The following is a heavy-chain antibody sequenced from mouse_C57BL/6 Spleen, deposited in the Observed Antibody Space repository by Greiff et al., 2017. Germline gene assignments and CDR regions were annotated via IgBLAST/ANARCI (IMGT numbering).Heavy chain of an antibody. V-gene: IGHV5-4*01. CDR1: GFTFSSYA. CDR3: ARDGNPFAY. J-gene: IGHJ3*01. CDR2: ISDGGSYT. D-gene: IGHD2-1*01. Sequence: EVMLVESGGGLVKPGGSLKLSCAASGFTFSSYAMSWVRQTPEKRLEWVATISDGGSYTYYPDNVKGRFTISRDNAKNNLYLQMSHLKSEDTAMYYCARDGNPFAYGGQGTLVTVSA.